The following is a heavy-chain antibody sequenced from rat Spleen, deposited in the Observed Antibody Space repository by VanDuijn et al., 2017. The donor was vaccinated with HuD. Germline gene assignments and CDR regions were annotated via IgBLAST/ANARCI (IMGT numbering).Heavy chain of an antibody. V-gene: IGHV5-7*01. D-gene: IGHD1-9*01. CDR2: ITSGGSNT. J-gene: IGHJ2*01. CDR1: GFTFSDYN. CDR3: VRRYYGYNYFDY. Sequence: EVQLVESGGGLVQPGRSLKLSCAASGFTFSDYNMAWVRQAPKKGLEWVATITSGGSNTYYPDSVKGRFTISRDNAKSTLYLQMDSLRSEDTATYYCVRRYYGYNYFDYWGQGVMVTVSS.